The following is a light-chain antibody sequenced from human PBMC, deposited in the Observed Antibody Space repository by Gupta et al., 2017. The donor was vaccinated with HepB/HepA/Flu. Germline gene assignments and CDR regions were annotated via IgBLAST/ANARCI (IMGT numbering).Light chain of an antibody. V-gene: IGKV2-28*01. Sequence: DIVMTPYSLSLPVTPGEPASISCRSSQSLLHSNGDNYLYWYLQKPGQSPQLLIYLGSNRASGVPDRFSGSGSGTDFTLKISRVEAEDVGVYYCLQAIQTPITFGGGTKVEIK. CDR3: LQAIQTPIT. CDR2: LGS. J-gene: IGKJ4*01. CDR1: QSLLHSNGDNY.